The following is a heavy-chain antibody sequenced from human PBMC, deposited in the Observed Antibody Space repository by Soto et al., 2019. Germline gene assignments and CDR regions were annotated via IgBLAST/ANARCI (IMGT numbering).Heavy chain of an antibody. J-gene: IGHJ4*02. CDR1: GFNFSNAW. V-gene: IGHV3-15*05. Sequence: VQLVESGGGLVNPGGSIIISCAASGFNFSNAWMSWVRQVPGKGLEWVGRIKSKIDGGTADFAAPVKGRFILSRDDSKNTLYLQMNSLKTEDSAVYYCTTLPLDFWGQGALVTVSS. CDR3: TTLPLDF. CDR2: IKSKIDGGTA.